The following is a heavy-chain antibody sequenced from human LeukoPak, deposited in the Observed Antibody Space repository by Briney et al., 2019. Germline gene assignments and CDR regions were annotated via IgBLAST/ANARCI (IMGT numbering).Heavy chain of an antibody. D-gene: IGHD3-9*01. V-gene: IGHV1-8*02. J-gene: IGHJ4*02. CDR3: ARGCYDILTGYYTLDY. Sequence: ASVKVSCKASGYTFTSYGISWVRQATGQGLEWMGWMNPNSGNTGYAQKFQGRVTMTRNTSISTAYMELSSLRSEDTAVYYCARGCYDILTGYYTLDYWGQGTLVTVSS. CDR2: MNPNSGNT. CDR1: GYTFTSYG.